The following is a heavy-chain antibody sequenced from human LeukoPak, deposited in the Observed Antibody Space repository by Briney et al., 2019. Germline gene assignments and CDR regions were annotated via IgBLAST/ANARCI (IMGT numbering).Heavy chain of an antibody. CDR2: INSDGSST. V-gene: IGHV3-74*01. Sequence: PGGSLRLSCAASGFTFSSYWMHWVRQAPGKGLVWVSRINSDGSSTSYADSVKGRFTISRDNAKNSLYLQMNSLRAEDTAVYYCARDQSHQHPTKYYFDYWGQGTLVTVSS. CDR1: GFTFSSYW. CDR3: ARDQSHQHPTKYYFDY. D-gene: IGHD2-2*01. J-gene: IGHJ4*02.